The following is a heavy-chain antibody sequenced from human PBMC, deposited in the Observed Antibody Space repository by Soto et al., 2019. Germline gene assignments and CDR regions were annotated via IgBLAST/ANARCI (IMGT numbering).Heavy chain of an antibody. CDR2: IKSKTDGGTT. D-gene: IGHD5-18*01. V-gene: IGHV3-15*01. CDR1: GFTFSNAW. Sequence: GGSLRLSCAASGFTFSNAWMSWVRQAPGKGLEWVGRIKSKTDGGTTDYAAPVKGRFTISRDDSKNTLYLQMNSLKTEDTAVYYCTTDLGSSYGYYFDYWGQGTLVTVSS. J-gene: IGHJ4*02. CDR3: TTDLGSSYGYYFDY.